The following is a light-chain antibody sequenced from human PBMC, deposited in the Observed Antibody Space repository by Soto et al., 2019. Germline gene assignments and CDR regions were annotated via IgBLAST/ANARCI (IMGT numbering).Light chain of an antibody. Sequence: SVLAQPASVSRSPGQSITISCIGTSSDVGGYNYVSWYQQHPGKAPKLMIYEVSNRPSGVSNRFSGSKSGNTASLTISGLQAVDEADYYCTSYTSISLYVFGTGTKVTVL. CDR3: TSYTSISLYV. CDR2: EVS. V-gene: IGLV2-14*01. CDR1: SSDVGGYNY. J-gene: IGLJ1*01.